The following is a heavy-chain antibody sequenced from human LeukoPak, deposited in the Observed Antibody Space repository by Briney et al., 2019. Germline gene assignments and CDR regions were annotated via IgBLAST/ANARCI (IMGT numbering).Heavy chain of an antibody. V-gene: IGHV1-2*02. CDR2: INPNSGGT. CDR1: GYTFTGYY. CDR3: ARSMGRITIFGVVTHFDY. D-gene: IGHD3-3*01. J-gene: IGHJ4*02. Sequence: ASVKVSCKASGYTFTGYYMHWVRQAPGQGLEWMGWINPNSGGTNYAQKFQGRVTMTRDTSISTAYMELSRLRSDDTAVYYCARSMGRITIFGVVTHFDYWGQGTLVTVSS.